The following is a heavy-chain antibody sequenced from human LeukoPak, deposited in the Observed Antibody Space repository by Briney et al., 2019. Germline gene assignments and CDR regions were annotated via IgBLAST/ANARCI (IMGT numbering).Heavy chain of an antibody. CDR1: GFTFGDYA. CDR3: TRDSSGYSGGFFDY. D-gene: IGHD3-22*01. CDR2: IRSKAYGGTT. V-gene: IGHV3-49*04. J-gene: IGHJ4*02. Sequence: GGSLRLSCTASGFTFGDYAMSWVRQAPGKGLEWVGFIRSKAYGGTTEYAASVKGRFTIPRDDSKSIAYLQMNSLKTEDTAVYYCTRDSSGYSGGFFDYWGQGTLVTVSS.